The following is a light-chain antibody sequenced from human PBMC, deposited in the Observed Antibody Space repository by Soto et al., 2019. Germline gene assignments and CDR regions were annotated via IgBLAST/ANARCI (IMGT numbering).Light chain of an antibody. Sequence: DLQLTQSPSFLSASVGDRVTITCRASQGITSYLAWYQQKPGKAPKFLIYAASTLQSGVPSRFSGSGSGTEFTLTINSLQPEDFATYYCQQLSSYPATFGQGTRLEMK. V-gene: IGKV1-9*01. CDR3: QQLSSYPAT. CDR1: QGITSY. CDR2: AAS. J-gene: IGKJ5*01.